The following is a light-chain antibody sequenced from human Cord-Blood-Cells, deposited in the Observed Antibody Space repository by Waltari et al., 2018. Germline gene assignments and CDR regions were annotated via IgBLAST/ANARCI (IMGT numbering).Light chain of an antibody. J-gene: IGLJ3*02. Sequence: QSALTQPASVSGSPGQSLTLSCTGTSSVVGSYNLVSWYQQHPGKAPKLMIYEGSKRPSGVSNRFSGSKSGNTASLTISGLQAEDEADYYCCSYAGSSTWVFGGGTKLTVL. CDR3: CSYAGSSTWV. CDR2: EGS. CDR1: SSVVGSYNL. V-gene: IGLV2-23*01.